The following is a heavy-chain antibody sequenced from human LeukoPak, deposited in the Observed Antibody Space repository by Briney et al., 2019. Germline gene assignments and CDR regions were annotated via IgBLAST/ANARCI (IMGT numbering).Heavy chain of an antibody. V-gene: IGHV1-46*01. Sequence: SLKDSRKASRYTFTSYYMHGVRQAAGQRVEWMGIITPSGGSTSYAQKLEGRVTMTRDTSTSTVYMELSSLRSEDTAVYYCARDPRYSGYCSGGSCSDWFDPWGQGTLVTVSS. CDR2: ITPSGGST. CDR3: ARDPRYSGYCSGGSCSDWFDP. J-gene: IGHJ5*02. CDR1: RYTFTSYY. D-gene: IGHD2-15*01.